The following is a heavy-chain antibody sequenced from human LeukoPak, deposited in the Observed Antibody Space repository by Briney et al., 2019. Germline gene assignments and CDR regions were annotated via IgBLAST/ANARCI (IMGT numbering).Heavy chain of an antibody. CDR2: IYYSGST. CDR3: ARVMITFGGLYYFDY. J-gene: IGHJ4*02. D-gene: IGHD3-16*01. Sequence: SETLSLTCTVSGGSISSYYWSWIRQPPGKGLEWIGYIYYSGSTYYNPSLKSRVTISVDTSKNQFSLKLSSVTAADTAVYYCARVMITFGGLYYFDYWGQGTLVTVSS. V-gene: IGHV4-30-4*08. CDR1: GGSISSYY.